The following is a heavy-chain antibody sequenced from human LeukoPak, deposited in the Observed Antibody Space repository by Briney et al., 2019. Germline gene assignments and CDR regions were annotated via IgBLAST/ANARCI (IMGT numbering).Heavy chain of an antibody. CDR2: INPNSGGT. CDR3: ARVCPPAYDFWSGSYYYYYMDV. J-gene: IGHJ6*03. CDR1: GYTFTGYY. Sequence: ASVKVSCKASGYTFTGYYMHWVRQAPGQGLEWMGWINPNSGGTNYAQKFQGRVTITADKSTSTAYMELSSLRSEDTAVYYCARVCPPAYDFWSGSYYYYYMDVWGKGTTVTVSS. D-gene: IGHD3-3*01. V-gene: IGHV1-2*02.